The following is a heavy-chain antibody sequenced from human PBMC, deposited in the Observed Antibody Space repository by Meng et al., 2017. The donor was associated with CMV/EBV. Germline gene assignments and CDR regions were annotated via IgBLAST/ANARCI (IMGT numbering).Heavy chain of an antibody. Sequence: TVEESGPPLVKPLQTLPLTCTFSGFSLSTSGVVVAWSRQRPGKALEWLALIYWDDDKRYSPSLKSRLTITKDTSNNQVVLTMTNMDPVDTATYYCARLYDSSGYYLGYFDCWGQGTLVTVSS. CDR1: GFSLSTSGVV. V-gene: IGHV2-5*02. J-gene: IGHJ4*02. CDR2: IYWDDDK. CDR3: ARLYDSSGYYLGYFDC. D-gene: IGHD3-22*01.